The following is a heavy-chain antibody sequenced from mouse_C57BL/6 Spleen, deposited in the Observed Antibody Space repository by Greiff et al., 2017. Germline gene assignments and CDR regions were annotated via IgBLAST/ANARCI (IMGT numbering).Heavy chain of an antibody. J-gene: IGHJ1*03. CDR1: GFNIKDYY. CDR3: ARGGSRGWYFDV. D-gene: IGHD1-1*01. CDR2: IDPEDGET. Sequence: VQLQQSGAELVKPGASVKLSCTASGFNIKDYYMHWVKQRTEQGLEWIGRIDPEDGETKYAPKFQGKATLTADTSSNTAYLQLSSLTSEDTAVYYCARGGSRGWYFDVWGTGTTVTVSS. V-gene: IGHV14-2*01.